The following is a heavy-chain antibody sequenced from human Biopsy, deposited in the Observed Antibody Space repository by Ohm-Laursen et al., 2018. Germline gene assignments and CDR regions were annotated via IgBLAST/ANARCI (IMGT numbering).Heavy chain of an antibody. J-gene: IGHJ5*02. Sequence: ASVKVSCKASGYTFTSYGISWVRQAPGQGLEWMGWSSGYNGKTNYAQKFQGRLIMTTDTSTSTAYMDLRSLRSDDTAVYFCARGEGSSWFDPWGHGTLVTVSS. CDR1: GYTFTSYG. CDR3: ARGEGSSWFDP. CDR2: SSGYNGKT. V-gene: IGHV1-18*01. D-gene: IGHD1-26*01.